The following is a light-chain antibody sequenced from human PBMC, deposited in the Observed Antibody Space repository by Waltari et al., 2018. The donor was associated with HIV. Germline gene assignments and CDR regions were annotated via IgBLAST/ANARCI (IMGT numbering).Light chain of an antibody. J-gene: IGKJ2*03. V-gene: IGKV2-28*01. CDR3: MQGLQTPYS. Sequence: EIVMTQSPLSLRVPPAEPASFPCRLSQSLLQSNGYKYLDWCMRKPGQSPQLLIYLGSNRAPGVSDRFSGSGSGTDFTLKISRVEAEDVGVYYCMQGLQTPYSFGQGTKLEIK. CDR2: LGS. CDR1: QSLLQSNGYKY.